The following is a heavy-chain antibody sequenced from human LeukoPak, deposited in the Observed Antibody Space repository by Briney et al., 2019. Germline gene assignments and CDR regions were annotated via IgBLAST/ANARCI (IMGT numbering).Heavy chain of an antibody. CDR3: ARHTTSRYCSSTSCGNWFDP. V-gene: IGHV4-39*01. CDR1: GGSISSSSYY. Sequence: SETLSLTCTVSGGSISSSSYYWGWIRQPPGKGLEWIGSIYYSGSTYYNPSLKSRVTISVDTSKNQFSLKLSSVTAADTAVYYCARHTTSRYCSSTSCGNWFDPWGQGTLVTVSS. CDR2: IYYSGST. D-gene: IGHD2-2*01. J-gene: IGHJ5*02.